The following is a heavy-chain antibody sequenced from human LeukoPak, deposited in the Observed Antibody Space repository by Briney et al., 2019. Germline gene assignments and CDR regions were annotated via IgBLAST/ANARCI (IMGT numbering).Heavy chain of an antibody. D-gene: IGHD3-9*01. CDR1: GFTVSSNY. V-gene: IGHV3-53*01. J-gene: IGHJ6*04. Sequence: GGSLRLSCAASGFTVSSNYMSWVRQAPGKGLEWVSVIYSGGSTYYADSVKGRFTISRDNSKNTLYLQMNSLRAEDTAVYYCAEDRSLTVFPYYSSSSGMDVGGKGPTVTVSS. CDR3: AEDRSLTVFPYYSSSSGMDV. CDR2: IYSGGST.